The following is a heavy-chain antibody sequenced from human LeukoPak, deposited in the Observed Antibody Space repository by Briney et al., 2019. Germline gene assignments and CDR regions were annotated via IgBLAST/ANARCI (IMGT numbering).Heavy chain of an antibody. J-gene: IGHJ3*02. CDR2: ISYDGSNK. CDR1: GFTFSSYG. V-gene: IGHV3-30*03. CDR3: ARDGGSSWYGACDI. Sequence: PGGSLRLSCAASGFTFSSYGMHWVRQAPGKGLEWVAVISYDGSNKYYADSVKGRFTISRDNSKNTLYLQMNSLRAEDTAVYYCARDGGSSWYGACDIWGQGTMVTVSS. D-gene: IGHD6-13*01.